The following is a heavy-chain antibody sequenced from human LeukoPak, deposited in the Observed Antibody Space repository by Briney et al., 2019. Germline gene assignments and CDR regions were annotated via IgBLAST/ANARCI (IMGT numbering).Heavy chain of an antibody. Sequence: GGSLRLSCAASGFTFSSYAMSWVRQAPGKGLEWVSAISGSGGSTYYADSVKGRFTISRDNSKNTLYLQMNSLRAEDTAVYYCATGITIFGVVMGDAFDIWGQGTMVTVSS. D-gene: IGHD3-3*01. J-gene: IGHJ3*02. CDR2: ISGSGGST. V-gene: IGHV3-23*01. CDR3: ATGITIFGVVMGDAFDI. CDR1: GFTFSSYA.